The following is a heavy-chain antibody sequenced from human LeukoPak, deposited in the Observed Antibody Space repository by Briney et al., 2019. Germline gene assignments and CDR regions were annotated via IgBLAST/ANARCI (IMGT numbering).Heavy chain of an antibody. CDR3: VRGRHYFDY. J-gene: IGHJ4*02. D-gene: IGHD5-24*01. V-gene: IGHV3-23*01. CDR1: GFTSGSYA. Sequence: PGGSLRLSCAASGFTSGSYAMTWVRQAPGKGLDWVSAIVGSGYSTYYAASVKGRFTISRDNSKNTVYLQMDSLRAEDTAAYFCVRGRHYFDYWGQGALVTVSS. CDR2: IVGSGYST.